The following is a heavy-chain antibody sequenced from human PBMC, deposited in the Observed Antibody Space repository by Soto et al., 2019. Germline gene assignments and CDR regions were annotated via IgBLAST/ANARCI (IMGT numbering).Heavy chain of an antibody. CDR1: GYTFTGYY. Sequence: GASVKVSCKASGYTFTGYYMHWVRQAPGQGLEWMGWISAYNGNTNYAQKLQGRVTMTTDTSTSTAYMELRSLRSDDTAVYYCARSSSSTPKLYYYGMDVWGQGTTVTVSS. CDR3: ARSSSSTPKLYYYGMDV. J-gene: IGHJ6*02. CDR2: ISAYNGNT. V-gene: IGHV1-18*04. D-gene: IGHD2-2*01.